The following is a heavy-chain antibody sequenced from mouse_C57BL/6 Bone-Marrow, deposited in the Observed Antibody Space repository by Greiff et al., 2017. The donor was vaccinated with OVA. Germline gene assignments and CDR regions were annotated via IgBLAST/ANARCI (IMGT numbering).Heavy chain of an antibody. CDR2: IYPGSGST. D-gene: IGHD2-4*01. CDR1: GYTFTSYW. V-gene: IGHV1-55*01. Sequence: QVQLQQPGAELVKPGASVKMSCKASGYTFTSYWITWVKQRPGQGLEWIGDIYPGSGSTNYNEKFKSKATLTVDTSSSTAYMQLSSLTSEDSAVYYCARRVYDYPAMDYWGQGTSVTVSS. CDR3: ARRVYDYPAMDY. J-gene: IGHJ4*01.